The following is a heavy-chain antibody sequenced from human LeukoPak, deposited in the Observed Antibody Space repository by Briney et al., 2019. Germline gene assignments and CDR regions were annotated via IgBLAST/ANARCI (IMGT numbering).Heavy chain of an antibody. CDR1: GFTFDDYA. J-gene: IGHJ4*02. V-gene: IGHV3-9*01. Sequence: PGESLRLSCAASGFTFDDYAMHWVRQAPGKGLEWVSGISWNSGSTGYADSVKGRFTISRDNAKNSLYLQMNSLRAEDTALYYCAKELGYCSSTSCYDYFDYWGQGTLVTVSS. CDR2: ISWNSGST. D-gene: IGHD2-2*01. CDR3: AKELGYCSSTSCYDYFDY.